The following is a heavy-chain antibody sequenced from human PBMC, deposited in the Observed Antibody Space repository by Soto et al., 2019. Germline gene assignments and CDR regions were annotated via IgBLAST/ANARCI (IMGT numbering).Heavy chain of an antibody. V-gene: IGHV3-15*07. Sequence: PGGSLRLSCAASGFTFTNAWMNWVRQAPGRGLEWVGLIKSKGDGGTIDYAAPVKGRFSISRDDSKNTLYLQMTSLKTEDTAVYYCTTVVVGEWRRSRPLWYYYYMDVWGKGTTVTVSS. CDR1: GFTFTNAW. J-gene: IGHJ6*03. CDR2: IKSKGDGGTI. D-gene: IGHD5-12*01. CDR3: TTVVVGEWRRSRPLWYYYYMDV.